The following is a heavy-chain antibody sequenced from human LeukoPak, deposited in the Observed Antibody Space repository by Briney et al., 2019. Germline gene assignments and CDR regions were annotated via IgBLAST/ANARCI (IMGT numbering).Heavy chain of an antibody. CDR3: TRGWAFDY. V-gene: IGHV6-1*01. CDR2: TYYRSKWYN. D-gene: IGHD6-19*01. Sequence: SQTLSLTCVISGDSVSSNSTIWNWIRQSPSRGLEWLGRTYYRSKWYNDYAISVKSRISFDPDTSKNQFSLRMNSVTPGDTAVYYCTRGWAFDYWGQGTLVTVSS. CDR1: GDSVSSNSTI. J-gene: IGHJ4*02.